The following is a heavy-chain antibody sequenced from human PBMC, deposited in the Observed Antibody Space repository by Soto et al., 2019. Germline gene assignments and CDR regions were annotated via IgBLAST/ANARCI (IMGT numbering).Heavy chain of an antibody. J-gene: IGHJ6*02. V-gene: IGHV3-30*18. CDR1: GFAFNKYG. Sequence: QVQLVESGGGVVQPGRSLRLSCAASGFAFNKYGVHWVRQAPGEGLEWVSLISFDGSDEWYADSVKGRFTISRDNSKNTLYLQMNSLRPEDTAVYYCAKGYEISPPIASGWYPNYYYGIDVWGQGTTVTVSS. CDR3: AKGYEISPPIASGWYPNYYYGIDV. D-gene: IGHD6-19*01. CDR2: ISFDGSDE.